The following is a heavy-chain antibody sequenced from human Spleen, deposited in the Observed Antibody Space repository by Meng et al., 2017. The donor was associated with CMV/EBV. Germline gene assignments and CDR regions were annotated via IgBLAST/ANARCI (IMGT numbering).Heavy chain of an antibody. D-gene: IGHD2-2*02. V-gene: IGHV3-48*04. J-gene: IGHJ6*02. CDR1: GFTFSSYS. CDR2: ISSSSSTI. Sequence: GESLKISCAASGFTFSSYSMNWVRQAPGKGLEWVSYISSSSSTIYCADSVKGRFTISRDNAKNSLYLQMNSLRAEDTAVYYCARDYHCSSSSCYTSGVDYYYYNGMDVWGQGTTVTVSS. CDR3: ARDYHCSSSSCYTSGVDYYYYNGMDV.